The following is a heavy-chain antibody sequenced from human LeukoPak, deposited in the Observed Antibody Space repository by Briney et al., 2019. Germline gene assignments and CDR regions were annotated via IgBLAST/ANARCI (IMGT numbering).Heavy chain of an antibody. V-gene: IGHV3-49*03. CDR3: TRGSTPVWYDSSGYWFDY. CDR2: IRSKAYGGTT. CDR1: GFTFGDYA. Sequence: GGSLRLSCTASGFTFGDYAMSWFRQAPGKGLEWVGFIRSKAYGGTTEYAASVKGRFTISRDDSKSIAYLQMNSLKTEDAAVYYCTRGSTPVWYDSSGYWFDYWGQGTLVTVSS. D-gene: IGHD3-22*01. J-gene: IGHJ4*02.